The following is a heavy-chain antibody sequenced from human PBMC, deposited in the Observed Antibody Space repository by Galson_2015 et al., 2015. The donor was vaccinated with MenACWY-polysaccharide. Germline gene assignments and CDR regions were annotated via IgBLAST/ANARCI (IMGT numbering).Heavy chain of an antibody. V-gene: IGHV3-11*01. Sequence: SLRLSCAASGFTFSDWYMSWIRQAPGKGLEWLSYISKSGDSIYYGDSVKGRFAISRDNAKNSLYLQLNSLEVEDTAIYYCARGHYGLDVWGQGTTVTVSS. CDR2: ISKSGDSI. CDR1: GFTFSDWY. J-gene: IGHJ6*02. CDR3: ARGHYGLDV.